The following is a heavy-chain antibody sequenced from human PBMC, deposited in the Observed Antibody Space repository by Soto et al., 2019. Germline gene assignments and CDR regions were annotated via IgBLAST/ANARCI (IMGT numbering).Heavy chain of an antibody. CDR3: ARIHYDSSGYYPNYGMDV. CDR1: GFSLSNARMG. V-gene: IGHV2-26*01. Sequence: QVTLKESGPVLVKPTETLTLTCTVSGFSLSNARMGVSWIRQPPGKALEWLAHIFSNDEKSYSTSLKSRLTLSQDTSKSQVVLTMTNMDPVDTATYYCARIHYDSSGYYPNYGMDVWGQGTTVTVSS. D-gene: IGHD3-22*01. CDR2: IFSNDEK. J-gene: IGHJ6*02.